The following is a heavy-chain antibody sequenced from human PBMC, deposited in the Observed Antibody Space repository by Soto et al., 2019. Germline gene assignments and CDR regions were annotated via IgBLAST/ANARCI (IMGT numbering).Heavy chain of an antibody. J-gene: IGHJ4*02. D-gene: IGHD1-26*01. Sequence: ASVKVSCKASGYTFINFGISWVRQAPGQGLEWMGWISAYNGNTNYAQNLQGRVTMTTDTSTSTAYMELRSLRSDDTAVYYRAREAVGDSDYWGQGTLVTVS. CDR3: AREAVGDSDY. CDR1: GYTFINFG. V-gene: IGHV1-18*01. CDR2: ISAYNGNT.